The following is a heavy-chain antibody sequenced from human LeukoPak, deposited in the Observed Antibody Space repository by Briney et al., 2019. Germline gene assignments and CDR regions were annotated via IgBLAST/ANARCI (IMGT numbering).Heavy chain of an antibody. D-gene: IGHD1-26*01. CDR3: ARASGSYFYNWFDP. CDR1: GGTFSSYA. CDR2: IIPILGIA. J-gene: IGHJ5*02. V-gene: IGHV1-69*04. Sequence: SVKVSCKASGGTFSSYAISWVRQAPGQGLEWMGRIIPILGIANYAQKFQGRVTITADKSTSTAYMELSSLRSEDTAVYYCARASGSYFYNWFDPWGQGTLVTVSS.